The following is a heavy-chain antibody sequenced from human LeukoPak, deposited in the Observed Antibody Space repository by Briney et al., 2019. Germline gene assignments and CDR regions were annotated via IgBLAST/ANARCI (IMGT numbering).Heavy chain of an antibody. J-gene: IGHJ6*03. CDR2: ISAYNGNT. CDR1: GYTFTSYG. V-gene: IGHV1-18*01. D-gene: IGHD3/OR15-3a*01. Sequence: ASVKVAFKASGYTFTSYGLSWVRQAPGQGLEWMGWISAYNGNTNYAQKLQGRVTMTTDTSTSTAYMEVRSLRSDDTAVYYCARDPGTSCYMDVWGKGTTVTVSS. CDR3: ARDPGTSCYMDV.